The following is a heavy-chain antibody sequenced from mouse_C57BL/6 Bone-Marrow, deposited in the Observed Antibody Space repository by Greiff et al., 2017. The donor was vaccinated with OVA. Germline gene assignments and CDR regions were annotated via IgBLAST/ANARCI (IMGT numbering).Heavy chain of an antibody. Sequence: VQLQQPGAELVKPGASVKMSCKASGYTFTSYWITWVKQRPGQGLEWIGDIYPGSGSTNYNEKFKSTATLTVDTSSSTAYMQLSRLTSNDSAGDQCAKAYARHFDDWGQGTTLTVSA. V-gene: IGHV1-55*01. CDR2: IYPGSGST. CDR3: AKAYARHFDD. J-gene: IGHJ2*01. CDR1: GYTFTSYW.